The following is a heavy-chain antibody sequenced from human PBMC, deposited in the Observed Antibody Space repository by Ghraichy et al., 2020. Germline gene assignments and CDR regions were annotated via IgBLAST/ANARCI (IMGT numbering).Heavy chain of an antibody. V-gene: IGHV3-23*01. CDR3: AKDRPSIVVVTAIRGGGRTFDY. J-gene: IGHJ4*02. Sequence: GGSLRLSCAASGFTFSSYAMCWVRQAPGKGLEWVSAISGSGGSTYYADSVKGRFTISRDNSKNTLYLQMNSLRAEDTAVYYCAKDRPSIVVVTAIRGGGRTFDYWGQGTLVTVSS. D-gene: IGHD2-21*02. CDR2: ISGSGGST. CDR1: GFTFSSYA.